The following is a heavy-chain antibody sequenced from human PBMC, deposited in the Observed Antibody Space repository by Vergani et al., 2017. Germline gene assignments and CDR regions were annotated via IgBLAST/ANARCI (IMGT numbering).Heavy chain of an antibody. Sequence: EVQLVESGGGLVQPGGSLRLSCAASGFTFSSYEMNWVRQAPGKGLEWVSYISSSGSTIYYADSVKGRFTISRDNAKNSLYLQMNSLRAEDTAVYYCERNPPQFAYYYGMDVWGQGTTVTVSS. D-gene: IGHD3-10*01. CDR2: ISSSGSTI. V-gene: IGHV3-48*03. CDR1: GFTFSSYE. J-gene: IGHJ6*02. CDR3: ERNPPQFAYYYGMDV.